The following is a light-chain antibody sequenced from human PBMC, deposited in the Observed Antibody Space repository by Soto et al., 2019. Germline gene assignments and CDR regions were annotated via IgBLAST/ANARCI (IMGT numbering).Light chain of an antibody. CDR1: QSVSSN. CDR2: GAS. CDR3: QQYNNWPHLT. V-gene: IGKV3-15*01. J-gene: IGKJ4*01. Sequence: EIVMTQSPATLSVSPGERATLSCRASQSVSSNLAWYQQKPGQAPRLLIYGASTRATGIPARSSGSGSGTECPLTISSLHSEDFAVYYCQQYNNWPHLTFGGGTKVEIK.